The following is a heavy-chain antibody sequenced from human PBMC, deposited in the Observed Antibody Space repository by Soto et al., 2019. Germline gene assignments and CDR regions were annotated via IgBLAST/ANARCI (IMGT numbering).Heavy chain of an antibody. CDR1: GGSISGTSYY. D-gene: IGHD4-17*01. CDR3: ARHDFGDYGPFDY. V-gene: IGHV4-39*01. CDR2: IYYSGST. J-gene: IGHJ4*02. Sequence: QLQLQESGPGLVKPSETLSLTCTVSGGSISGTSYYWGWIRQPPGKGLEWIAPIYYSGSTYYNPSLKSRVTISVDTSKNQFSLKLSSVTAADTAVYYCARHDFGDYGPFDYWGQGTLVTVSS.